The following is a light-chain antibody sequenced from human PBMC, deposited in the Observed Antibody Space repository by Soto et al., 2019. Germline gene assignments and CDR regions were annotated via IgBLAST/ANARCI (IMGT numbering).Light chain of an antibody. CDR2: GVS. CDR1: QSVGSTY. J-gene: IGKJ3*01. CDR3: QQYGTSPLT. V-gene: IGKV3-20*01. Sequence: EIVLTQSPGTLSLSPGERATLSCRASQSVGSTYLAWYQQKPGQAPKLLIYGVSSRATGIPDRFSGSGSGTAFPLTISRLEPEDFAVYYCQQYGTSPLTFGPGTKVDI.